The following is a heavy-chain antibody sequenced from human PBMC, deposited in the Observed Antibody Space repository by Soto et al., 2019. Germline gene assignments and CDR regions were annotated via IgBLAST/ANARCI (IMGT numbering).Heavy chain of an antibody. CDR2: ISYDGSNK. V-gene: IGHV3-30*18. J-gene: IGHJ5*02. CDR3: AKYYYDSSGYKGEVDP. CDR1: GFTFSSYG. D-gene: IGHD3-22*01. Sequence: PGGSLRLSCAASGFTFSSYGMHWVRQAPGKGLEWVAVISYDGSNKYYADSVKGRFTISRDNSKNTLYLQMNSLRAEDTAVYYCAKYYYDSSGYKGEVDPWGQGNLVTVSS.